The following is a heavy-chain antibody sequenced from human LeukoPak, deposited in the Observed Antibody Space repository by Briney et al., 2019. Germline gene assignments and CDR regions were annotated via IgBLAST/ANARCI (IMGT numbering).Heavy chain of an antibody. D-gene: IGHD6-19*01. CDR1: GFTFSNYE. V-gene: IGHV3-21*01. J-gene: IGHJ4*02. CDR2: ISGSSSYI. Sequence: PGGSLRLSCAASGFTFSNYEMNWVRRAPGKGLEWVSSISGSSSYIYYADSVKGRFTISRDNAKNSLYLQMNSLRAEDTAVYYCAREIAVAGRDYWGQGTLVTVSS. CDR3: AREIAVAGRDY.